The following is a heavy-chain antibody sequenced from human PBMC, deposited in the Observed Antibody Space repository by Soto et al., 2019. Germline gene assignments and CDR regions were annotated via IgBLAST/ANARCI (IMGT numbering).Heavy chain of an antibody. CDR3: ARKGYCSSTSCDDAFDI. J-gene: IGHJ3*02. CDR1: GYTFTSYD. CDR2: MNPNSGNT. D-gene: IGHD2-2*01. Sequence: ASVKVSCKASGYTFTSYDINWVRQATGQGLEWMGWMNPNSGNTGYAQKFQGRVTMTRNTSISTAYMELSSLRSEDTAVYYCARKGYCSSTSCDDAFDIWGQETMVTVS. V-gene: IGHV1-8*01.